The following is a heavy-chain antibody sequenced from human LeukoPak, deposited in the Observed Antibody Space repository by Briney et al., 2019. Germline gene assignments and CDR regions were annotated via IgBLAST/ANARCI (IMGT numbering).Heavy chain of an antibody. J-gene: IGHJ4*02. CDR3: ARTRCGGDCPFDY. V-gene: IGHV4-34*01. CDR2: INHSGST. Sequence: SETLSLTCAVYGGSFSGCYWSWIRQPPGKGLEWIGEINHSGSTNYNPSLKSRVTISVDTSKNQFSLKLSSVTAADTAVYYCARTRCGGDCPFDYWGQGTLVTVSS. D-gene: IGHD2-21*01. CDR1: GGSFSGCY.